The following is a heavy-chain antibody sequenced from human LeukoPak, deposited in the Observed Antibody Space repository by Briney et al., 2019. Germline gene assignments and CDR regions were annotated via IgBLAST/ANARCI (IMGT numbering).Heavy chain of an antibody. CDR2: ISGSGGST. Sequence: GGSLRLSCAASGFTFSSYAMSWVRQAPGKGLEWVSAISGSGGSTYYADSVKGRFTISRDNSKNTLYLQMNSLRAEDTAVYYCAKGVSSDSCGYPMGYWGQGTLVTVSS. J-gene: IGHJ4*02. D-gene: IGHD3-22*01. CDR3: AKGVSSDSCGYPMGY. CDR1: GFTFSSYA. V-gene: IGHV3-23*01.